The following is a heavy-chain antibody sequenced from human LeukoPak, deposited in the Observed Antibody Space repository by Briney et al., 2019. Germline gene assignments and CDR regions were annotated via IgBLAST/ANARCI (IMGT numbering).Heavy chain of an antibody. Sequence: GGSLRLSCAASGFTFTMFGMNWVRQAPGRGLEWVSYIDARSGIVYYADSVQGRFTISRDDAKDSVFLQMNSLRVDDTAVYYCARTYDFGRGPPGDAFDNWGQGTLVTVPS. V-gene: IGHV3-48*01. CDR3: ARTYDFGRGPPGDAFDN. CDR2: IDARSGIV. J-gene: IGHJ3*02. D-gene: IGHD3-3*01. CDR1: GFTFTMFG.